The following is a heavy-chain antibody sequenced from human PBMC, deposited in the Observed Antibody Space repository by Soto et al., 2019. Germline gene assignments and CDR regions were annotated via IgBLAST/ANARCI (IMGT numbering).Heavy chain of an antibody. J-gene: IGHJ4*02. CDR1: GFTFSKSV. CDR2: ISTSSSYL. D-gene: IGHD3-3*01. CDR3: AIASILLQFSPDCFNF. Sequence: EVQLVESGGGLVKPGESLRLSCVASGFTFSKSVMSWVRQAPGKGLEWVSTISTSSSYLHYAESVKGRFTISRDNAKNSLFLQLHSLSAEDTAMYFCAIASILLQFSPDCFNFWGQGALVTVSS. V-gene: IGHV3-21*01.